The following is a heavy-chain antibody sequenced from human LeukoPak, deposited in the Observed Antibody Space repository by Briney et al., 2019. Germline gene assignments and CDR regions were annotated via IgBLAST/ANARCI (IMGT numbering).Heavy chain of an antibody. V-gene: IGHV4-59*08. Sequence: PSETLSLTCTVSGGSISSYYWSWIRQPPGKGLEWIGYIYYSGSTNYNPSLKSRVTISVDTSKNQFSLELSSVTAADTAVYYCARHLYSSGWYSGLDYWGQGTLVTVSS. D-gene: IGHD6-19*01. CDR3: ARHLYSSGWYSGLDY. CDR1: GGSISSYY. J-gene: IGHJ4*02. CDR2: IYYSGST.